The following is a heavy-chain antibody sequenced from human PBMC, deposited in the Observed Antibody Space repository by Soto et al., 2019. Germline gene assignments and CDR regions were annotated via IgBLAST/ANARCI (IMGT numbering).Heavy chain of an antibody. CDR3: AKHSTTYDSWSGAVKGAFDV. CDR2: ISDGGDST. J-gene: IGHJ3*01. CDR1: GFTFSSYA. V-gene: IGHV3-23*01. Sequence: SLRLSCAASGFTFSSYALTWVRQAPGKGLEWVSGISDGGDSTHYADSVKGRFTVSRDNSKNTLYLQINSLRAEDTAVYYCAKHSTTYDSWSGAVKGAFDVWGQGTMVTVS. D-gene: IGHD3-3*01.